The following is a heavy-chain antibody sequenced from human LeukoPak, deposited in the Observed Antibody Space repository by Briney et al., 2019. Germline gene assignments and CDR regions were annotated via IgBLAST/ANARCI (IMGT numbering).Heavy chain of an antibody. CDR3: ASRQTLSSSWYAFDI. J-gene: IGHJ3*02. V-gene: IGHV3-33*01. Sequence: GRSLRLSCAASGFTFSSYGMHWVRQAPGKGLEWVAGIWYDGSNKYYADSVKGRFTISRDNSKNTLYLQMNSLRAEDTAVYYCASRQTLSSSWYAFDIWGQGTMVTVSS. CDR2: IWYDGSNK. CDR1: GFTFSSYG. D-gene: IGHD6-13*01.